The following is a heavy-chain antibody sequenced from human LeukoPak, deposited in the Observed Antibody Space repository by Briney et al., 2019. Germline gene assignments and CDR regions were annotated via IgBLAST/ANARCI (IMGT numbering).Heavy chain of an antibody. J-gene: IGHJ4*02. D-gene: IGHD4-11*01. CDR3: AREGPVYRTFDY. CDR2: IIPIFGTA. V-gene: IGHV1-69*13. Sequence: ASVKVSCKASGYTFTSYAISWVRQAPGQGLEWMGGIIPIFGTANYAQKFQGRVTITADESTSTAYMELSSLRSEDTAVYYCAREGPVYRTFDYWGQGTLVTVSS. CDR1: GYTFTSYA.